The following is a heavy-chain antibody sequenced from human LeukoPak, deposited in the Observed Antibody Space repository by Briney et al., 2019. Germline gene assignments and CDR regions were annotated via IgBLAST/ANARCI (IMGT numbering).Heavy chain of an antibody. CDR2: INHSGST. CDR3: ARGGRVFGLMVYASPFDY. CDR1: GFTFSSYG. D-gene: IGHD2-8*01. V-gene: IGHV4-34*01. Sequence: PGGSLRLSCAASGFTFSSYGMSWVRQAPGKGLEWIGEINHSGSTNYNPSLKSRVTISVDTSKNQFSLKLSSVTAADTAVYYCARGGRVFGLMVYASPFDYWGQGTLVTVSS. J-gene: IGHJ4*02.